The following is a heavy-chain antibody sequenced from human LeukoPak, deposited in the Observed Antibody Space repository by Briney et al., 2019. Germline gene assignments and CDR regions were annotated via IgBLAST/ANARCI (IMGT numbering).Heavy chain of an antibody. J-gene: IGHJ4*02. V-gene: IGHV1-24*01. D-gene: IGHD5-24*01. CDR3: ATGTEKSTMTPFDN. CDR2: FDPEDGET. Sequence: ASVKVSCKVSGYTLTELSIHWVRQAPGKGLEWMGGFDPEDGETSYAQKFQGRVIMTEDTSTETAYMDLSSLRSEDTAVYYCATGTEKSTMTPFDNWGQGTLVTVSS. CDR1: GYTLTELS.